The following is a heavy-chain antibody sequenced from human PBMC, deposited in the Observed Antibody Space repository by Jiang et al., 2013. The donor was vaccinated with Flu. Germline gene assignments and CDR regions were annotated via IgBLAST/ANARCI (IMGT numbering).Heavy chain of an antibody. J-gene: IGHJ3*02. V-gene: IGHV6-1*01. Sequence: WNWIRQSPSRGLEWLGRTYYRSKWYSDYAVSVKSRITINPDTSKNQFYLQLNSVTPEDTAVYYCARGSGAAFNIWGQGTMVTVSS. CDR3: ARGSGAAFNI. CDR2: TYYRSKWYS. D-gene: IGHD7-27*01.